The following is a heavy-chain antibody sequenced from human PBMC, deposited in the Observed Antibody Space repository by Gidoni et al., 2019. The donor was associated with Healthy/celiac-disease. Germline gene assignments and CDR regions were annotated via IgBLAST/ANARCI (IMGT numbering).Heavy chain of an antibody. D-gene: IGHD1-26*01. CDR1: GFTVSSNY. CDR3: ARDRDSGSYLDAFDI. Sequence: EVQLVESGGGLVQPGGSLRLSCAASGFTVSSNYMSWVRQAPGKGLEWVSVMYSGGSTYYADAVKGRFTISRDNSKNTLYLQMNSLRAEDTAVYYCARDRDSGSYLDAFDIWGQGTMVTVSS. CDR2: MYSGGST. V-gene: IGHV3-66*01. J-gene: IGHJ3*02.